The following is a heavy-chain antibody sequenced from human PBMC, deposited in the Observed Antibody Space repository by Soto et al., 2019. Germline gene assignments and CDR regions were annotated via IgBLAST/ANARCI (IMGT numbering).Heavy chain of an antibody. J-gene: IGHJ6*03. CDR2: MSGDGSST. D-gene: IGHD1-26*01. CDR1: GFPFSSYA. V-gene: IGHV3-23*01. Sequence: PGGSLRLSCAASGFPFSSYAMNWVRQAPGKGLEWVSGMSGDGSSTYYADSVKGRFTISRDNSKTTLYLLMNSLRAEDTAIYYCAKGALVNRPLYFMDVWGKGTTVTVSS. CDR3: AKGALVNRPLYFMDV.